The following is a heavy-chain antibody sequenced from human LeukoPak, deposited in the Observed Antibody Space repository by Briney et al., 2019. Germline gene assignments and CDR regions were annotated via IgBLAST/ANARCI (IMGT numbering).Heavy chain of an antibody. J-gene: IGHJ4*02. CDR1: GFTFSSYS. D-gene: IGHD3-3*01. V-gene: IGHV3-48*02. CDR3: ARDRGYDFWSGYYGFDY. CDR2: ISSSSSTI. Sequence: GGSLRLSCAASGFTFSSYSMSWVRQAPGKGLEWVSYISSSSSTIYYADSVKGRFTISRDNAKNSLYLQMNSLRDEDAAVYYCARDRGYDFWSGYYGFDYWGQGTLVTVSS.